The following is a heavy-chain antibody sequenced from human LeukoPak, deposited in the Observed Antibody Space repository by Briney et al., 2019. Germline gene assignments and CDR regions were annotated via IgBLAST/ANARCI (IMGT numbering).Heavy chain of an antibody. J-gene: IGHJ4*02. D-gene: IGHD2-2*01. CDR1: DYTFTSYG. CDR3: ASSHMLQYCSRTNCGREFDY. Sequence: ASVKVSCKASDYTFTSYGISWVRQAPGQGLEWMGWINPYNGDTIYAQNFQGRVTMTTDTSTSTAYMELRSLRSDDTAVYYCASSHMLQYCSRTNCGREFDYWGQGILVTVSS. CDR2: INPYNGDT. V-gene: IGHV1-18*01.